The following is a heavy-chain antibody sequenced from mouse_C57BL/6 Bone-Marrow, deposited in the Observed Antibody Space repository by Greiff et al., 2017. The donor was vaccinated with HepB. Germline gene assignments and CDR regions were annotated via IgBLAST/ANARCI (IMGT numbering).Heavy chain of an antibody. V-gene: IGHV5-16*01. D-gene: IGHD1-1*01. J-gene: IGHJ2*01. CDR1: GFTFSDYY. Sequence: LVESEGGLVQPGSSMKLSCTASGFTFSDYYMAWVRQVPEKGLEWVANINYDGSSTYYLDSLKSRFIISRDNAKNILYLQMSSLKSEDTATYYCARGDGSSRFDYWGQGTTLTVSS. CDR2: INYDGSST. CDR3: ARGDGSSRFDY.